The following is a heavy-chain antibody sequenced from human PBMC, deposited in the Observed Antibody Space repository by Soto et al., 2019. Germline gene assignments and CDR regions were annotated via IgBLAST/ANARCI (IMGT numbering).Heavy chain of an antibody. V-gene: IGHV3-30*18. J-gene: IGHJ6*02. Sequence: PGGSLRLSCAASGFTFSNYGMHWVRQAPGRGLEWVALISYDGSTKLYADSSKGRLAISRDDPQNSLFLQMDSLRPEDTAVYFCAKDWDGFTVTGYAYGMDVWGQGTTVTVSS. D-gene: IGHD2-8*01. CDR2: ISYDGSTK. CDR3: AKDWDGFTVTGYAYGMDV. CDR1: GFTFSNYG.